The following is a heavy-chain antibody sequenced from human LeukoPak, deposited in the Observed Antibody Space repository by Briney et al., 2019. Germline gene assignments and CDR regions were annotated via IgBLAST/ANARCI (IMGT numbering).Heavy chain of an antibody. V-gene: IGHV3-33*01. J-gene: IGHJ6*02. CDR1: GFTFSSYG. D-gene: IGHD2-2*02. CDR3: ARERYCSSTSCYKVARGYYYYGMDV. CDR2: IWYDGSNK. Sequence: PGRSLRLSCAASGFTFSSYGMHWVRQAPGKGLEWVAVIWYDGSNKYYADSVKGRFTISRDNSKNTLYLQMNSLRAEDTAVYYCARERYCSSTSCYKVARGYYYYGMDVWGQGTTVTVSS.